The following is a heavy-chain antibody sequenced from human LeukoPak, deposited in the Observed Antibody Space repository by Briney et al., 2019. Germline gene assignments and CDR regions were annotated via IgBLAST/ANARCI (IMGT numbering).Heavy chain of an antibody. CDR1: RFTFSGSA. J-gene: IGHJ5*02. Sequence: GGSLKLSCAASRFTFSGSAMHWVRQASGKGLEWVGRIRSKANSYATAYAASVKGRFTISRDDSKNTAYLQMNSLKTEDTAVYYCTRLFAGNWFDPWGQGTLVTVSS. V-gene: IGHV3-73*01. CDR2: IRSKANSYAT. CDR3: TRLFAGNWFDP.